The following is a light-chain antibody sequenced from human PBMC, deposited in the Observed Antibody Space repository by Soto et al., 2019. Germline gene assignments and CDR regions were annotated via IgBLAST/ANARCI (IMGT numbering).Light chain of an antibody. V-gene: IGKV3-20*01. Sequence: EIVLTQSPGNLSLSPGERATLSCRASQSVSSNYLAWYQQKPGQAPRLLIYGASSRATGIPDRFSGSGSGTDFTLTISRLEPEDFAVYYCQQYGSSPQITFGPGTKVDIK. CDR1: QSVSSNY. CDR3: QQYGSSPQIT. J-gene: IGKJ3*01. CDR2: GAS.